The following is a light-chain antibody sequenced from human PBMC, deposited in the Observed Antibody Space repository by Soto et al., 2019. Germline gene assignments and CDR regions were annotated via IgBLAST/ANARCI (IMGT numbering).Light chain of an antibody. CDR1: QNIKHN. CDR2: GTS. Sequence: EIVMTQSPATLSVSPGERATLSCRASQNIKHNLAWYQQKPGQGPRLLIFGTSTRSTGIPARFSGSGSGTLFTLTITSLQSEDFAVYYCQQYNNWPLITFGQGTRLDI. CDR3: QQYNNWPLIT. V-gene: IGKV3-15*01. J-gene: IGKJ5*01.